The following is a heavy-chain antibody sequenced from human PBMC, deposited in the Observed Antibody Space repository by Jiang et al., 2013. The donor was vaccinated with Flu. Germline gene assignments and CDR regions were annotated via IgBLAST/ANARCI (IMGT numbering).Heavy chain of an antibody. V-gene: IGHV4-34*01. Sequence: GSGLVKPSETLSLTCAVYGGSFSGYYWSWIRQPPGKGLEWIGEMNHSGSTNYNPSLKSRVTISVDTSKNQFSLKLSSVTAADTAVYYCARVSSGWYKNFDHWGQGTLVTVSS. J-gene: IGHJ4*02. CDR3: ARVSSGWYKNFDH. D-gene: IGHD6-19*01. CDR2: MNHSGST. CDR1: GGSFSGYY.